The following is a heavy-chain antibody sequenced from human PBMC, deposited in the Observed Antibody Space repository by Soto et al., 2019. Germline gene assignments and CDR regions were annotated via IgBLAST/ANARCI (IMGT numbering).Heavy chain of an antibody. V-gene: IGHV3-9*01. CDR3: AKEIYGDYGAGVDV. J-gene: IGHJ6*02. D-gene: IGHD4-17*01. CDR2: ISWHSGSI. Sequence: EVQLVESGGGLVQPGRSLRLSCAASGFTFDDYAMHWVRQAPGKGLEWVSGISWHSGSIGYADSGKGRFTISSDNAKNSLYLQMNSLRAEDTALYYCAKEIYGDYGAGVDVWGQGTTVTVSS. CDR1: GFTFDDYA.